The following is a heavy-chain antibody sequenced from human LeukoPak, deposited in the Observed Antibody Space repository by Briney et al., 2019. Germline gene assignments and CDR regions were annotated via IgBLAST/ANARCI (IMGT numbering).Heavy chain of an antibody. CDR2: IIPIFGTA. D-gene: IGHD3-10*01. V-gene: IGHV1-69*13. J-gene: IGHJ4*02. Sequence: SVKVSCKASGGTFSSYAISWVRQAPGQVLEWMGGIIPIFGTADYAQKFQGRVTITADESTRTAYMELSSLRSEDTAVYYCARGQGYYYGSGSYYTPYYFDYWGQGTLVTVSS. CDR1: GGTFSSYA. CDR3: ARGQGYYYGSGSYYTPYYFDY.